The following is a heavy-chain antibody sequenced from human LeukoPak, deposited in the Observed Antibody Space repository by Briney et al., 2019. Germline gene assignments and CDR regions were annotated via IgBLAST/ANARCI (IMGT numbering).Heavy chain of an antibody. J-gene: IGHJ4*02. CDR3: ASGHASGD. CDR1: GNTFYTYD. V-gene: IGHV1-8*01. D-gene: IGHD6-25*01. CDR2: MNPNSRNT. Sequence: GASVKVSCKASGNTFYTYDINWVRKATGQGLEWVGWMNPNSRNTNYAQKFQGRLTLTSDTSISTAYLELSSLRSEDTAVYYCASGHASGDWGQGTLVTVSS.